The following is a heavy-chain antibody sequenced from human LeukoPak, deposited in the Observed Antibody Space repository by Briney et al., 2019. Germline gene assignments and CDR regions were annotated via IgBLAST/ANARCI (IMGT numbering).Heavy chain of an antibody. V-gene: IGHV1-8*03. CDR3: ARGGRYFDWLLPHYYYYMDV. CDR2: MNPNSGNT. J-gene: IGHJ6*03. CDR1: GYTFTSYD. Sequence: GASVKVSCKASGYTFTSYDINWVRQATGQGLEWMGWMNPNSGNTGYAQKFQGRVTITRNTSISTAYMELSSLRSEDTAVYYCARGGRYFDWLLPHYYYYMDVWGKGTTVTVSS. D-gene: IGHD3-9*01.